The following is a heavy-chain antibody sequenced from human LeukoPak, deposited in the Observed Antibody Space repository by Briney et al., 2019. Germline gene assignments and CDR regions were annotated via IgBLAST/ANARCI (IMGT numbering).Heavy chain of an antibody. Sequence: ASLKVSCKASGYTFTNYHINWVRQAPGQGLEWMGWINPNTGDRGYAQKFQGRVSITSDTSISTAYMGLGSPRSEDTAVYFCARTTSLTASGYDYWGQGTLVTVSS. J-gene: IGHJ4*02. V-gene: IGHV1-8*03. CDR2: INPNTGDR. D-gene: IGHD4-17*01. CDR3: ARTTSLTASGYDY. CDR1: GYTFTNYH.